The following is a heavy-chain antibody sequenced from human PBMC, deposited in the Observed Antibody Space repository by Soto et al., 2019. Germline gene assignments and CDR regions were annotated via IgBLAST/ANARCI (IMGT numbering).Heavy chain of an antibody. CDR1: GGSFSGYY. V-gene: IGHV4-34*01. J-gene: IGHJ6*03. CDR3: ARGPARDYRRYYYYYMDV. CDR2: INHSGST. Sequence: PSETLSLTCAVYGGSFSGYYWSWIRQPPGKGLEWIGEINHSGSTNYNPSLKSRVTISVDTSKNQFSLKLSSVTAADTAVYYCARGPARDYRRYYYYYMDVWGKGTTVTVSS. D-gene: IGHD4-4*01.